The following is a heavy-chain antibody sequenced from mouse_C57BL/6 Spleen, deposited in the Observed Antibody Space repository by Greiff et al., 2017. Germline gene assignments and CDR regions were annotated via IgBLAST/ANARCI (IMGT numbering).Heavy chain of an antibody. CDR2: ISNGGGST. Sequence: EVQGVESGGGLVQPGGSLKLSCAASGFTFSDYYMYWVRQTPEKRLEWVAYISNGGGSTYYPDTVKGRFTISRDNAKNTLYLQMSRLQSEDTAMYYCASFYDYDRGFAYWGQGTLVTVSA. V-gene: IGHV5-12*01. D-gene: IGHD2-4*01. CDR3: ASFYDYDRGFAY. J-gene: IGHJ3*01. CDR1: GFTFSDYY.